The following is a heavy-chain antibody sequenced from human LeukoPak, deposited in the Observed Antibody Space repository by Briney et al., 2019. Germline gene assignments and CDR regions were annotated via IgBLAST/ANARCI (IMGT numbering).Heavy chain of an antibody. CDR1: GGSFSGYY. J-gene: IGHJ4*02. D-gene: IGHD2-2*01. CDR3: ARSPPPTHIYGTKMGGGDY. V-gene: IGHV4-34*01. Sequence: SETLSLTCAVYGGSFSGYYWSWIRQPPGKGLEWMGEINHSGSTNYNPSLKSRVTISVDTSKNQFSLKLSSVTAADTAVYYCARSPPPTHIYGTKMGGGDYWGQGTLVTVSS. CDR2: INHSGST.